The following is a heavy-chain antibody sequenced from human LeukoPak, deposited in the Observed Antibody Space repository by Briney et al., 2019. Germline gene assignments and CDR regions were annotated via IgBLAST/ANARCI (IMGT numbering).Heavy chain of an antibody. CDR2: ISAYNGNT. CDR1: GYTFTSYG. J-gene: IGHJ6*03. CDR3: ARNTYYDILTGYYSVGGYYYYYMDV. Sequence: ASVKVSCKASGYTFTSYGISWVRQPPGQGLEWMGWISAYNGNTNYAQKLQGRVTMTTDTSTSTAYMELRSLRSDDTAVYYCARNTYYDILTGYYSVGGYYYYYMDVWGKGTTVTVSS. D-gene: IGHD3-9*01. V-gene: IGHV1-18*01.